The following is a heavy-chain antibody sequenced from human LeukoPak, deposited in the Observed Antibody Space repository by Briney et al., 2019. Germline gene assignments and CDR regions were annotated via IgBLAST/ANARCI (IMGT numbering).Heavy chain of an antibody. CDR2: IYYSGST. Sequence: PSETLSLTCTVSGGSISSYYWGWIRQPPGKGLEWIGYIYYSGSTNYNPSLKSRVTISVDTSKNQFSLKLSSVTAADTAVYYCARMTTRDYGGNSVYYYGMDVWGQGTTVTVSS. D-gene: IGHD4-23*01. V-gene: IGHV4-59*01. J-gene: IGHJ6*02. CDR1: GGSISSYY. CDR3: ARMTTRDYGGNSVYYYGMDV.